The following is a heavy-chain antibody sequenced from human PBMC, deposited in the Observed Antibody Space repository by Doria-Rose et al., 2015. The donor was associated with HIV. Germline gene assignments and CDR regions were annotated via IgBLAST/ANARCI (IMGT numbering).Heavy chain of an antibody. J-gene: IGHJ6*03. CDR3: ARFRPSRGIYYSLDV. D-gene: IGHD3-10*01. CDR1: GGSISSYY. Sequence: QVQLQESGPGLVKPAETLSLTCTVSGGSISSYYWNWIRQPPGKGLEWIGYIYSSGSTHYNSSPKSRVTISTDTSKNQFPLKLSSVTAADTAVYYCARFRPSRGIYYSLDVWGKGTTVTVSS. CDR2: IYSSGST. V-gene: IGHV4-4*09.